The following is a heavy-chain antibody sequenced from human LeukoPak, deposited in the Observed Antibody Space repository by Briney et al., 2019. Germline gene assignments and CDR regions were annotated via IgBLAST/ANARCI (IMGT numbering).Heavy chain of an antibody. Sequence: GESLKISCKVSGYSFTSYCIGWVRQMPGKGLEWIGSIYPGDSGPTYSPSFQGQVTISVEKSINTAYLQWSSLQASDTAMYYCGMSGDRVPLQDDVFDVWGQGTMVTVST. J-gene: IGHJ3*01. V-gene: IGHV5-51*01. D-gene: IGHD1-26*01. CDR1: GYSFTSYC. CDR3: GMSGDRVPLQDDVFDV. CDR2: IYPGDSGP.